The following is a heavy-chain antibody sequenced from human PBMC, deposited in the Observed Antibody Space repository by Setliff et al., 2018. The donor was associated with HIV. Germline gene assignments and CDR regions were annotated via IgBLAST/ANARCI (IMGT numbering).Heavy chain of an antibody. D-gene: IGHD2-2*01. CDR3: ARGLGGYCSSVSCYEADH. CDR2: MSYSGSS. Sequence: SETLSLTCTVSGASISSGGYYWSWIRQHPGKGLEWIGYMSYSGSSFYKSSLKSRVSMSIDTSKNQFSLRLSSVTAADTAVYYCARGLGGYCSSVSCYEADHWGQGTLVTVSS. CDR1: GASISSGGYY. J-gene: IGHJ5*02. V-gene: IGHV4-31*03.